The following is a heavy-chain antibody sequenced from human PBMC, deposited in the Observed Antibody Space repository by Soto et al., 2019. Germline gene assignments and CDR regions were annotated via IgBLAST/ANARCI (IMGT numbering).Heavy chain of an antibody. V-gene: IGHV4-39*01. J-gene: IGHJ4*02. CDR1: VDSINNRSYY. CDR2: IYYSGST. Sequence: LSLTCTVTVDSINNRSYYWGWIRQPPGKGLEWIGSIYYSGSTYNNPSLKSRVSMSVDTSKNQFSLKLRSVTAADTALYYCARQRTSVVTQAYFDSWGQGSLVTVSS. CDR3: ARQRTSVVTQAYFDS. D-gene: IGHD2-21*02.